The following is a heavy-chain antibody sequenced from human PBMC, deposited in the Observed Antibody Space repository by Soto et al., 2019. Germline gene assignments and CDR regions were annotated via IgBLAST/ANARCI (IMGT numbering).Heavy chain of an antibody. CDR2: VNPSDGYT. CDR3: ARTDYINYPCFDY. J-gene: IGHJ4*02. CDR1: GYTFTTYY. V-gene: IGHV1-46*01. D-gene: IGHD4-4*01. Sequence: ASVKVSCKASGYTFTTYYIHWVRQAPGQGLEWMGVVNPSDGYTTYAQKFQGRVAMTRDTSTSTVYMELSSLRSENTAVYYCARTDYINYPCFDYWGQGTLVTVSS.